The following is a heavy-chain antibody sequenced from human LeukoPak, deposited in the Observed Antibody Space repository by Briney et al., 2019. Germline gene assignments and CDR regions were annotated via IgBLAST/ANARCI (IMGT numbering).Heavy chain of an antibody. V-gene: IGHV3-30-3*01. CDR3: ARDRHCTSTSCYASWYYGMDV. D-gene: IGHD2-2*01. J-gene: IGHJ6*02. CDR1: GFTFSSYA. CDR2: ISYDGSNK. Sequence: PGGSLRLSCAASGFTFSSYAMLWVRQAPGKGLEWVAVISYDGSNKYYADSVKGRFTISRDNSKNTLYLQMNSLRAEDTAVYYCARDRHCTSTSCYASWYYGMDVWGQGTTVTVSS.